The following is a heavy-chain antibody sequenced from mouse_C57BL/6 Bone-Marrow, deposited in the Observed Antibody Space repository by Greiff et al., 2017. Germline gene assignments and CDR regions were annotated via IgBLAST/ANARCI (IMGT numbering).Heavy chain of an antibody. J-gene: IGHJ3*01. V-gene: IGHV5-6*01. Sequence: EVKLMESGGDLVKPGGSLKLSCAASGFTFSSYGMSWVRQTPDKRLEWVATISSGGSYTYYPDSVKGRFTISRDNAKNTLYLQMSRLKSEDTAMYYCARQRLRAWFAYWGQGTLVTVSA. CDR3: ARQRLRAWFAY. CDR2: ISSGGSYT. D-gene: IGHD1-1*01. CDR1: GFTFSSYG.